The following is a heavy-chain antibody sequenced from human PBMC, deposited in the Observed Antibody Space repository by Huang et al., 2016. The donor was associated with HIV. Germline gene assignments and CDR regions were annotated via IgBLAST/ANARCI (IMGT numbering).Heavy chain of an antibody. CDR1: GGSITGSNYY. CDR3: ARHFGSWSGYFDS. Sequence: QLQLQESGPGLVRPSETLSLICSVSGGSITGSNYYWGWIRQPPGKGLEWIGSIYYSGDTDYNPSLKSRVPMSVDTAKNRFSLDIRSVAVADTAIYYCARHFGSWSGYFDSWGQGTLVPVSS. V-gene: IGHV4-39*01. D-gene: IGHD3-10*01. J-gene: IGHJ4*02. CDR2: IYYSGDT.